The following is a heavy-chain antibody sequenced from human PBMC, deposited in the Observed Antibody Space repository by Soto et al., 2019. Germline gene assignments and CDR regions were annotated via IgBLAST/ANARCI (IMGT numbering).Heavy chain of an antibody. Sequence: SQRLLGAAARFTFRSYCMRLARPAPLKGLEWVAVIWYDGSNKYYADSVKGRFTISRDNSKNTLYLQMNSLRAEDTAVYYCARDPDYGGNWGGNWFDPWGQGTLVTVSS. J-gene: IGHJ5*02. V-gene: IGHV3-33*01. CDR3: ARDPDYGGNWGGNWFDP. CDR1: RFTFRSYC. CDR2: IWYDGSNK. D-gene: IGHD4-17*01.